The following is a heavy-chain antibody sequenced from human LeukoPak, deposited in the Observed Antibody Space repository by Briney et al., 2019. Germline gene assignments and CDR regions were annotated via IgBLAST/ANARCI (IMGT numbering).Heavy chain of an antibody. CDR1: GFTFSSYA. V-gene: IGHV3-23*01. D-gene: IGHD2-15*01. Sequence: GGSLRLSCAASGFTFSSYAMSWVHQAPGKGLEWVSAISGSGGSTYYADSVKGRFTISRDNSKNTLYLQMNSLRAEDTAVYYCAKGTEWWNDYFDYWGQGTLVTVSS. CDR2: ISGSGGST. CDR3: AKGTEWWNDYFDY. J-gene: IGHJ4*02.